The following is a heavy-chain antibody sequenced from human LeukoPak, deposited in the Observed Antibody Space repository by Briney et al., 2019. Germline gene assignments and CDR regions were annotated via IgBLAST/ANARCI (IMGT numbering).Heavy chain of an antibody. V-gene: IGHV1-2*02. CDR1: GYTFTGYY. Sequence: ASVTVSCKASGYTFTGYYMNWVRQAPGQGLEWMGWINPNSGGTDYAQKLQGRVTMTRDTSISTAYMELSRLRSDDTAVYYCARYGVPDWNYLDYWGQGTLVTVSS. J-gene: IGHJ4*02. CDR3: ARYGVPDWNYLDY. CDR2: INPNSGGT. D-gene: IGHD3-9*01.